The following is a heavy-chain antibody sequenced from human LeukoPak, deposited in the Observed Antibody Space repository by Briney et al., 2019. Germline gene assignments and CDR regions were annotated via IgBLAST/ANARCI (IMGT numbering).Heavy chain of an antibody. J-gene: IGHJ4*02. CDR3: AREGGSYRVPY. Sequence: GGSLRLSCAASGFTFSSYSMNWVRQAPGKGLEWVSYISSSSTIYYADSVKGRFTISRDNAKNSLYLQMNSLRAEDTAVYYCAREGGSYRVPYWGQGTLVTVSS. D-gene: IGHD1-26*01. CDR2: ISSSSTI. CDR1: GFTFSSYS. V-gene: IGHV3-48*01.